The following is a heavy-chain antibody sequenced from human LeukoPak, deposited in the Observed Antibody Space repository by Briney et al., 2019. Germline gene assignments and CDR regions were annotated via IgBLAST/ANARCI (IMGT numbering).Heavy chain of an antibody. CDR3: ARADWGSIDY. CDR2: IRPDANDG. D-gene: IGHD7-27*01. J-gene: IGHJ4*02. V-gene: IGHV3-7*01. Sequence: GGSLRLSCAASGFTFSHYWMTWVRRAPGKGLEWVAIIRPDANDGSYVDSVKGRFTISRDNAKNSLYLQVHSLRAEDTAVYFCARADWGSIDYWGQGALVTVSS. CDR1: GFTFSHYW.